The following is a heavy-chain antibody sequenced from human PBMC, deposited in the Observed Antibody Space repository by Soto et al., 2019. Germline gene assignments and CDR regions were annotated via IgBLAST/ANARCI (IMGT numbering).Heavy chain of an antibody. CDR1: GFTFSDYY. V-gene: IGHV3-11*06. D-gene: IGHD3-22*01. Sequence: GGSLRLSCAASGFTFSDYYMSWIRQAPGKGLEWVSYISSSSSYTNYADSVKGRFTISRDNAKNSLYLQMNSLRAEDTAVYYCARERISYYDSSGSYYYYMDVWGKGTTVTVSS. J-gene: IGHJ6*03. CDR3: ARERISYYDSSGSYYYYMDV. CDR2: ISSSSSYT.